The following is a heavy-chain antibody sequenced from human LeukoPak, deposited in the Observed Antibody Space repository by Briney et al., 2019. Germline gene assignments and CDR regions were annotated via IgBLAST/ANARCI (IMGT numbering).Heavy chain of an antibody. J-gene: IGHJ4*02. CDR3: ARGLGWELHSDYFDY. CDR1: GYTFTRYD. Sequence: ASVKVSCKASGYTFTRYDINWVRRATGQGLEWMGWMNPNSGNTGYAQKFQGRVTITRNTSISTAYMELSSLRSEDTAVYYCARGLGWELHSDYFDYWGQGTLVTVSS. CDR2: MNPNSGNT. D-gene: IGHD1-26*01. V-gene: IGHV1-8*02.